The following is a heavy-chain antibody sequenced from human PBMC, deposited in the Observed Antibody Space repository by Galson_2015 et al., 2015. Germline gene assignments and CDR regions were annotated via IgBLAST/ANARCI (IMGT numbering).Heavy chain of an antibody. CDR1: GFTFDDYA. V-gene: IGHV3-9*01. CDR3: AKGKTYLYYYYMDV. J-gene: IGHJ6*03. Sequence: SLRLSCAASGFTFDDYAMHWVRQAPGKGLEWVSGISWNSGSIGYADSVKGRFTISRDNAKNSLYLQMNSLSAEDTALYYCAKGKTYLYYYYMDVWGKGTTVTVSS. CDR2: ISWNSGSI.